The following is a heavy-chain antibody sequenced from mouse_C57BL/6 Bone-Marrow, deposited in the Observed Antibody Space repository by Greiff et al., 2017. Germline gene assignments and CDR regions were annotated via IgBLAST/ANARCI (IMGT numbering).Heavy chain of an antibody. V-gene: IGHV14-1*01. CDR2: IDPEDGDT. CDR3: TTRFGYYGRYYAMDY. J-gene: IGHJ4*01. CDR1: GFNIKDYY. D-gene: IGHD1-1*01. Sequence: EVQLQQSGAELVRPGASVKLSCTASGFNIKDYYMYWVKQRPEQGLEWIGRIDPEDGDTEYAPKFQGKATMTADTSSNTAYLQLSSLTSEDTAVYYCTTRFGYYGRYYAMDYWGQGTSVTVSS.